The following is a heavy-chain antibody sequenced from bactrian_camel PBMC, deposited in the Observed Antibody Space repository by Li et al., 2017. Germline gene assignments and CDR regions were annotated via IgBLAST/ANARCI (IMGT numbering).Heavy chain of an antibody. Sequence: QLVESGGGLVQPGGSLRLSCKASGFAFTTAMSWVRQGSGKGLESVAVITADGGRTYYTDPVKGRFTISRDNAKNSLYLQMNRLKSEDTAMYYCLSSLGSDEGYWGQGTQV. CDR2: ITADGGRT. V-gene: IGHV3S30*01. CDR1: GFAFTTA. J-gene: IGHJ4*01. D-gene: IGHD5*01. CDR3: LSSLGSDEGY.